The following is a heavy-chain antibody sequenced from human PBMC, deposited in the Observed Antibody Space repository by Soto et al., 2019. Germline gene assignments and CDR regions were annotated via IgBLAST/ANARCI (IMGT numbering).Heavy chain of an antibody. CDR1: GYSFTSYW. CDR2: IYPGDSDT. J-gene: IGHJ6*02. D-gene: IGHD6-13*01. Sequence: LGESLKISCKGSGYSFTSYWIGWVRQMPGKGLEWMGIIYPGDSDTRYSPSFQGQVTISADKSISTAYLQWSSLKASDTAMYYCARHEIAAAGTDYYYYGMDVWGQGTTVTVSS. V-gene: IGHV5-51*01. CDR3: ARHEIAAAGTDYYYYGMDV.